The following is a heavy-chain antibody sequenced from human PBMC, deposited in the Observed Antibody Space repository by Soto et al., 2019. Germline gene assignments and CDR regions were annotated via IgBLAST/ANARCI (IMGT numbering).Heavy chain of an antibody. CDR2: IYYSGST. J-gene: IGHJ6*03. Sequence: QVQLQESGPGLVKPSETLSLTCTVSGGSISTYDWSWIRQPPGKGLEWIGYIYYSGSTNYNPSLKSRVTMSVDTSKNQYSLKLSSVTAADTAVYYCAISDSRYYYYMDVWGKGTTVIVSS. CDR1: GGSISTYD. V-gene: IGHV4-59*01. CDR3: AISDSRYYYYMDV.